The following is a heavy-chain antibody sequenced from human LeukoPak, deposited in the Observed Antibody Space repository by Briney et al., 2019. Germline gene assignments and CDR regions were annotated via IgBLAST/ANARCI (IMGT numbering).Heavy chain of an antibody. D-gene: IGHD2-21*02. J-gene: IGHJ4*02. CDR3: ARIRGGDCYEIFDY. Sequence: SETLSLTCAVDGGSFSGYYWSWIRQPPGKGLEWIGEINHSGSTNYNPSLKSRVTISVDTSKNQFSLKLSSVTAADTAVYYCARIRGGDCYEIFDYWGQGTLVTVSS. V-gene: IGHV4-34*01. CDR2: INHSGST. CDR1: GGSFSGYY.